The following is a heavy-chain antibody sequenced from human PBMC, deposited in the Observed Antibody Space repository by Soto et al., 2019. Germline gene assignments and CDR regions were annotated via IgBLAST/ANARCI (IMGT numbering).Heavy chain of an antibody. Sequence: QVQLVQSGAEVKEPGASVKVSCKASGYTFTSYDINWVRQATGQGPEWMGWMSSSSGNTGYAQKFQGRVTMTRNTSISTAYMELRSLRSDDTAVYYCARGPPNWGFDYWGQGVLVTVSS. V-gene: IGHV1-8*01. CDR2: MSSSSGNT. CDR1: GYTFTSYD. CDR3: ARGPPNWGFDY. J-gene: IGHJ4*02. D-gene: IGHD7-27*01.